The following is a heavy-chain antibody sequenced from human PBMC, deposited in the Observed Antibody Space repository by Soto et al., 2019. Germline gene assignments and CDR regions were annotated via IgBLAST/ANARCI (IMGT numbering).Heavy chain of an antibody. Sequence: GGSLRLSCAASGFTFDDYTMHWVRQAPGKGLEWVSLISWDGGSTYYADSVKGRFTISRDNSKNSLYLQMNSLRTEDTALYYCAKGGSSWHRVPDYWGQGTLVTVSS. CDR3: AKGGSSWHRVPDY. CDR2: ISWDGGST. V-gene: IGHV3-43*01. J-gene: IGHJ4*02. CDR1: GFTFDDYT. D-gene: IGHD6-13*01.